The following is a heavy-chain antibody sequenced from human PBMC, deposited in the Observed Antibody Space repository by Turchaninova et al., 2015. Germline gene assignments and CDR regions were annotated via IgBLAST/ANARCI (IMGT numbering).Heavy chain of an antibody. J-gene: IGHJ4*02. CDR1: GGTFSSCV. CDR2: IIPIFGTA. Sequence: QVQLLPLGAVGRDAGSWVKVRSKASGGTFSSCVSSVGRQAPGQGLEWMGGIIPIFGTANDAQKFQGRVTITADESTSTAYMELSSLRSEDTAVYYCARDLGIAAAGTDYWGQGTLVTVSS. CDR3: ARDLGIAAAGTDY. V-gene: IGHV1-69*01. D-gene: IGHD6-13*01.